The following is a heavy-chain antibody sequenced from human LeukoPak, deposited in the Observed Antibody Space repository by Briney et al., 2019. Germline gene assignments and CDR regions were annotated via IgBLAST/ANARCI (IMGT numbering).Heavy chain of an antibody. CDR1: GFSFTNYV. D-gene: IGHD5-24*01. CDR3: ARGDGYNSEFDY. V-gene: IGHV3-30*01. Sequence: GGSLRLSCAASGFSFTNYVMHWVRQAPGKGLEWVAVISYDGTNKYSADSVKGRFTISRDNSKNTLYLQINSLRAEDTAVYYCARGDGYNSEFDYWGQGTLVTVSS. CDR2: ISYDGTNK. J-gene: IGHJ4*02.